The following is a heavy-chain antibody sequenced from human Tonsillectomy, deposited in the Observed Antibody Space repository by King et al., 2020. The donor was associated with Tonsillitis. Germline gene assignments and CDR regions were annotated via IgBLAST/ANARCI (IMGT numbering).Heavy chain of an antibody. J-gene: IGHJ4*02. V-gene: IGHV3-73*02. D-gene: IGHD3-22*01. Sequence: VLLVESGGGLVQPGGSLKLSCAASGFTFSGSAMHWVRQASGKGLEWVGRIRSKANSYATAYAASVKGRFTISRDDSKNTAYLQMNSLKTEDTAVYYCTSSHRGDYYDSSGVERPDYWGQGTLVTVSS. CDR3: TSSHRGDYYDSSGVERPDY. CDR1: GFTFSGSA. CDR2: IRSKANSYAT.